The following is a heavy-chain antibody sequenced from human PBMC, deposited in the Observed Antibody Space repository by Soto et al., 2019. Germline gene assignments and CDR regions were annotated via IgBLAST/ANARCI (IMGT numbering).Heavy chain of an antibody. V-gene: IGHV1-2*04. CDR3: ARGLPYYDFWSGYLEGWFDP. J-gene: IGHJ5*02. CDR2: INPNSGGT. D-gene: IGHD3-3*01. CDR1: GYTFTGYY. Sequence: GASVKVSCKASGYTFTGYYMHWVRQAPGQGLEWMGWINPNSGGTNYAQKFQGWVTMTRDTSISTAYMELSRLRSDDTAVYYCARGLPYYDFWSGYLEGWFDPWGQGTLVTVSS.